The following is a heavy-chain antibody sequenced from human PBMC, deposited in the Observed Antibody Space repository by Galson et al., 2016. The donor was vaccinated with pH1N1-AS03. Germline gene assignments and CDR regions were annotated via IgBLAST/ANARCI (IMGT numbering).Heavy chain of an antibody. D-gene: IGHD3-22*01. CDR1: GFAFSGYS. Sequence: SLRLSCAASGFAFSGYSMNWVRQAPGKGLEWVSFISTSGSSIYYADSVKGRFTISRDNAKNLLYLRMNSLRAEDTAVYYCARGNYYDVDLKEYYFDYWGQGTLVTVSS. CDR3: ARGNYYDVDLKEYYFDY. V-gene: IGHV3-21*01. CDR2: ISTSGSSI. J-gene: IGHJ4*02.